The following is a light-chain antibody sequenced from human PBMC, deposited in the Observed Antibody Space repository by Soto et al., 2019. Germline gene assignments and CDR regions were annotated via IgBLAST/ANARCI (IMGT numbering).Light chain of an antibody. J-gene: IGKJ1*01. Sequence: EIVLTQSPGTLSLSPGERATLSCRASQSLGSSYLAWYQQKAGQAPRLLIYGASIRATGIPDRFSGSGSGTDFNLTINRVEPEDFAMYYCQQYGNSVRTFGQGTKVEI. CDR1: QSLGSSY. V-gene: IGKV3-20*01. CDR3: QQYGNSVRT. CDR2: GAS.